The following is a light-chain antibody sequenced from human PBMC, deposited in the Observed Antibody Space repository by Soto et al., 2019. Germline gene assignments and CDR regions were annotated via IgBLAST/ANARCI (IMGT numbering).Light chain of an antibody. V-gene: IGKV3-15*01. Sequence: EIVMTQSPASLSVSPGERATLSCRASPNVNSNLAWYQQKPGQAPRLLIYGASTRATGIPARFSGSGSGTEFTLTISSLQSEDFAVYYCQQYNNWPLTFGGGTKVDIK. CDR3: QQYNNWPLT. J-gene: IGKJ4*01. CDR2: GAS. CDR1: PNVNSN.